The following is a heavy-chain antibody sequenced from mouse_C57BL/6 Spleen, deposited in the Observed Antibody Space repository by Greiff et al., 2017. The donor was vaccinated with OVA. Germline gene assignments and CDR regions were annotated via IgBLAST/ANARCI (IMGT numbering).Heavy chain of an antibody. V-gene: IGHV14-3*01. D-gene: IGHD1-1*01. CDR1: GFNIKNTY. CDR3: AYYYGTNYYAMDY. CDR2: IDPANGNT. J-gene: IGHJ4*01. Sequence: EVQLQESVAELVRPGASVKLSCTASGFNIKNTYMHWVKQRPEQGLEWIGRIDPANGNTKYAPKFQGKATITADTSSNTAYLQLSSLTSEDTAIYYCAYYYGTNYYAMDYWGQGTSVTVSS.